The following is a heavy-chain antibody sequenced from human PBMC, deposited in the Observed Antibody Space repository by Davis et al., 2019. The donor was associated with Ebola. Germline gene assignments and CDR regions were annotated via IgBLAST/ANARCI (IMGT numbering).Heavy chain of an antibody. CDR1: GFTFDDYA. J-gene: IGHJ6*02. D-gene: IGHD3-10*01. CDR3: AKETRGCMDV. V-gene: IGHV3-43*02. Sequence: GESLKISCAASGFTFDDYAMHWVRQAPGKGLEWVSLISGDGGSTYYADSVKGRFTISRDNSKNSLYLQMNSLRTEDTALYYCAKETRGCMDVWGQGTTVTVSS. CDR2: ISGDGGST.